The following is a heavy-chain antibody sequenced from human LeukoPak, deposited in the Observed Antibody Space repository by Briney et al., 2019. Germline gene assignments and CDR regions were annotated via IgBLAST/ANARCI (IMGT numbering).Heavy chain of an antibody. CDR3: ARRSSGSPPFYFDY. V-gene: IGHV3-74*01. CDR1: GFSFSGHW. D-gene: IGHD1-26*01. J-gene: IGHJ4*02. Sequence: GGSLRLSCTASGFSFSGHWMHWARQLPGKGLVWVSRISPTGSTTSYADSVKGRFTVSRDNAKNTLYLQMNSLRAEDTAMYYCARRSSGSPPFYFDYWGQGTLVTVSS. CDR2: ISPTGSTT.